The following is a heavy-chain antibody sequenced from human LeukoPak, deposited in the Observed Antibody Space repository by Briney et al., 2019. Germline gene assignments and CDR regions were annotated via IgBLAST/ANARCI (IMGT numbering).Heavy chain of an antibody. CDR3: ARAGDSSGYVGRGYI. V-gene: IGHV3-74*01. CDR1: GFTFSSYW. D-gene: IGHD3-22*01. CDR2: INSDGGST. J-gene: IGHJ3*02. Sequence: GGSLRLSCAASGFTFSSYWMHWVRQAPGKGLVWVSRINSDGGSTSYADSVKGRFTISRDNAKNTLYLQMNSLRAEDTAVYYWARAGDSSGYVGRGYIWGQGTMVTVSS.